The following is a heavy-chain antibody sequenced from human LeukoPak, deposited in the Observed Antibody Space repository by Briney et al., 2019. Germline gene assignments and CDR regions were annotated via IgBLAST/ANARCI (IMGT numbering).Heavy chain of an antibody. J-gene: IGHJ4*02. CDR3: ARIAATATGCYDY. CDR2: IKQDGSET. CDR1: GFTFSSYW. Sequence: GGSLRLSCAASGFTFSSYWMSWVRQAPGKGLGWVASIKQDGSETNYVDSVKGRFTISRDNAKNSVSLQMNTLRAEDTAVYYCARIAATATGCYDYWGQGTLVTVSS. D-gene: IGHD6-13*01. V-gene: IGHV3-7*01.